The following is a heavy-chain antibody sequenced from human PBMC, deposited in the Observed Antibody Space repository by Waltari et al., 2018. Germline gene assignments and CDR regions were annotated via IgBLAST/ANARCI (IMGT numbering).Heavy chain of an antibody. V-gene: IGHV4-34*01. CDR3: ARGRDYYDFWSGYKRFDY. Sequence: QVQLQQRGAGLLKPSETLSLTCAVYGGSFSGYCWSWIIQPPGRGLEVMGEINPSGSTNHSPSLKIRVTLSVDTSKNQFSLKLSSVAAADTAVYYCARGRDYYDFWSGYKRFDYWGQGTLVTVSS. D-gene: IGHD3-3*01. CDR2: INPSGST. CDR1: GGSFSGYC. J-gene: IGHJ4*02.